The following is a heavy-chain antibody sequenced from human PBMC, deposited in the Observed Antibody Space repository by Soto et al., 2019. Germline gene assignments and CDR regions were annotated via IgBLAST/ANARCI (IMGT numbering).Heavy chain of an antibody. Sequence: ASVKVSCKNSGYTFTTYGVSWVRQAPGQGLEWMGWISAYNGNTNYAQKLQGRVTMTTDTSTSTAYMELRGLRSDDTSVYYCARDRYYYGSGSYYSSWFDPWGQGTLVTVSS. D-gene: IGHD3-10*01. V-gene: IGHV1-18*04. CDR3: ARDRYYYGSGSYYSSWFDP. J-gene: IGHJ5*02. CDR2: ISAYNGNT. CDR1: GYTFTTYG.